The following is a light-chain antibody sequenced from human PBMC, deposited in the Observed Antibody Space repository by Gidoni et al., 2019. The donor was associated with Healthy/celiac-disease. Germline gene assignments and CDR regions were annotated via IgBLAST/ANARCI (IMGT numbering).Light chain of an antibody. CDR1: QSISSY. V-gene: IGKV1-39*01. Sequence: DIQLTQSPSSLFASVGDRVTITCRASQSISSYLNWYQQKPGKAPKLLIYAASSLQSGVPSRFSGSGSGTDFTLTISSLQPEDFATYYCQQSYSTPFTFGGXTKVEIK. CDR3: QQSYSTPFT. CDR2: AAS. J-gene: IGKJ4*01.